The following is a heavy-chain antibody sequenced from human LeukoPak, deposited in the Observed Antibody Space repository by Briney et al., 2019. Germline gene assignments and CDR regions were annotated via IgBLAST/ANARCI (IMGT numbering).Heavy chain of an antibody. V-gene: IGHV3-30-3*01. D-gene: IGHD3-22*01. J-gene: IGHJ4*02. CDR1: GFTFSSYA. CDR2: ISYDGSNK. Sequence: PGGSLRLSCAASGFTFSSYAMHWVRQAPGKGLEWVAVISYDGSNKYYADSVKGRFTISRDNSKNTLYLQMNSLRAEDTAVYYCARVPPSPPPGDSSGYYHYFDYWGQGTLVTVSS. CDR3: ARVPPSPPPGDSSGYYHYFDY.